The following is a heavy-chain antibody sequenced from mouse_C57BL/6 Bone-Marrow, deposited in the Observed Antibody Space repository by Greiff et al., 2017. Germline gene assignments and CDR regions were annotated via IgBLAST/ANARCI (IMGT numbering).Heavy chain of an antibody. CDR1: GYAFSSSW. V-gene: IGHV1-82*01. J-gene: IGHJ1*03. CDR2: IYPGDGDT. D-gene: IGHD1-1*01. CDR3: AREGYYYGSSNWYFDV. Sequence: QVQLQQSGPELVKPGASVKISCKASGYAFSSSWMNWVKQRPGKGLEWIGRIYPGDGDTNYNGKFKGKATLTADKSSSTAYMQLSSLTSEDSAVYFCAREGYYYGSSNWYFDVWGTGTTVTVSS.